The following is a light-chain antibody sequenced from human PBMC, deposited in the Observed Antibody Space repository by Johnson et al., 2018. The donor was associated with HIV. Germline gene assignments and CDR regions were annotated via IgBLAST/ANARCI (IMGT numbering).Light chain of an antibody. Sequence: VLTQPSSVSVSPGQTARITCSGDVLAKKYARWFQQKPGQAPVLVIYKDSERPSGIPERFSGSSSGTTVTLTIRGAQVEDEADYYCYSAADNNFVFGTGTKVTVL. CDR3: YSAADNNFV. CDR2: KDS. V-gene: IGLV3-27*01. CDR1: VLAKKY. J-gene: IGLJ1*01.